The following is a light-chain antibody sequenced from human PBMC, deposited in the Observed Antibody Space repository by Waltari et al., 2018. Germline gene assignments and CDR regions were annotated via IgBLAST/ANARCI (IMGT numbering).Light chain of an antibody. V-gene: IGKV3-15*01. CDR2: GAS. CDR3: QQYNNWPPVFT. CDR1: HSISNN. J-gene: IGKJ3*01. Sequence: EIVLTQSPATLSVSPGARATLSSRASHSISNNLAWYQQKPGQAPRLLIYGASARATGIPARFSGSGSGTDFTLTISSLQSEGFAIYYCQQYNNWPPVFTFGPGTKVDF.